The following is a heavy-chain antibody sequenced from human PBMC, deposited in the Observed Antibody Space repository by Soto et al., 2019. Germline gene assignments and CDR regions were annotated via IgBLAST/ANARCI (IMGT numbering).Heavy chain of an antibody. J-gene: IGHJ6*03. CDR3: ARCSSTSCSSSYYMDV. V-gene: IGHV5-51*01. D-gene: IGHD2-2*01. CDR1: GYSFTSYW. CDR2: IYPGDSDT. Sequence: GESLKISCKGSGYSFTSYWIGWVRQMPGKGLEWMGIIYPGDSDTRYSPSFQGQVTISADKSISTAYLQWSSLKASDTAMYYCARCSSTSCSSSYYMDVWGKGTTVTVSS.